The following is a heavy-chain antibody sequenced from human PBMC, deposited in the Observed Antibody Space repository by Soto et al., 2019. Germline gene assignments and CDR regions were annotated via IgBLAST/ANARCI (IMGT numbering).Heavy chain of an antibody. CDR2: INTDGSST. D-gene: IGHD2-15*01. V-gene: IGHV3-74*01. Sequence: PGGSLRLSCAASGFTFSTYWMHWVRQAPGKGLVWVSRINTDGSSTTYADSVKGRFTISRDNAKNTLYLQMNSVSAEDTALYYCARDQDTYGQAVFNYWGQGTLVTVSS. CDR1: GFTFSTYW. CDR3: ARDQDTYGQAVFNY. J-gene: IGHJ4*02.